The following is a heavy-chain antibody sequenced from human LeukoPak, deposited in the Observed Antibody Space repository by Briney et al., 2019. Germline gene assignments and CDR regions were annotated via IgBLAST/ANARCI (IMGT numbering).Heavy chain of an antibody. CDR2: MNPNSGNT. D-gene: IGHD1-26*01. CDR1: GYTFTSYD. Sequence: ASVKVSCKASGYTFTSYDINWARQATGQGLEWMGWMNPNSGNTGYAQKFQGRVTMTRNTSISTAYMELSSLRSEDTAVYYCARGDNIVGATLGFDYWGQGTLVTVSS. CDR3: ARGDNIVGATLGFDY. J-gene: IGHJ4*02. V-gene: IGHV1-8*01.